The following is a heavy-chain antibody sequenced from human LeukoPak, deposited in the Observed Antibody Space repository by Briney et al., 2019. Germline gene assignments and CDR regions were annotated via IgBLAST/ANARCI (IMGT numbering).Heavy chain of an antibody. J-gene: IGHJ4*02. CDR3: ARAGGESLYYFDY. V-gene: IGHV1-2*02. CDR1: GYTFTGYY. D-gene: IGHD3-16*01. Sequence: GASVTVSCKASGYTFTGYYMHWVRQAPGQGLEWMGWINPNSGGTNYAQKFQGRVIMTRDTSISTAYMELSRLRSDDTAVYYCARAGGESLYYFDYWGQGTLVTVSS. CDR2: INPNSGGT.